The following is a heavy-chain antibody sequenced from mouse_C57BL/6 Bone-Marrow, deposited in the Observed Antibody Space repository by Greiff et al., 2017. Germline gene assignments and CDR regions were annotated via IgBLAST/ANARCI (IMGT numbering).Heavy chain of an antibody. Sequence: EVQVVESGGGLVKPGGSLKLSCAASGFTFSSYAMSWVRQTPEKRLEWVATISDGGSYTYYPDNVKGRFTISRDNAKNNLYLQMSHLKSEDTAMYYCARDSNRYAMDYWGQGTSVTGSS. D-gene: IGHD2-5*01. CDR2: ISDGGSYT. CDR1: GFTFSSYA. CDR3: ARDSNRYAMDY. J-gene: IGHJ4*01. V-gene: IGHV5-4*01.